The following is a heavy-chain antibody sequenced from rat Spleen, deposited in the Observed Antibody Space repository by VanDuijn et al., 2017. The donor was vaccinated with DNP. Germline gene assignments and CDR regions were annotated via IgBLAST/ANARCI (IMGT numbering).Heavy chain of an antibody. Sequence: EVQLVESGGGLVQPGRSLKVSCAGSGFTFSDYNMAWVRQTTKKGLEWVATISNDGTSTYYRDSVKGRFAISRDNAKSTLYLKMNSLRSEDMATYYCIRWNSGHFDYWGQGVMVTVSS. V-gene: IGHV5-7*01. CDR1: GFTFSDYN. D-gene: IGHD4-3*01. CDR2: ISNDGTST. J-gene: IGHJ2*01. CDR3: IRWNSGHFDY.